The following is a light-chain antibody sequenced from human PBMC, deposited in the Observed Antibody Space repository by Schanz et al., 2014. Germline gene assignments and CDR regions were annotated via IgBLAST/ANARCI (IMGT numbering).Light chain of an antibody. CDR2: EGS. V-gene: IGLV2-14*01. Sequence: QSALTQPPSASGSPGQSVTISCTGTSSDVGAYNYVSWYQQHPGKAPKLMIYEGSKRPSGVSNRFSGSKSGNTASLTISGLQAEDEADYYCCSYTSSSTLVLFGGGTKLTVL. CDR3: CSYTSSSTLVL. CDR1: SSDVGAYNY. J-gene: IGLJ2*01.